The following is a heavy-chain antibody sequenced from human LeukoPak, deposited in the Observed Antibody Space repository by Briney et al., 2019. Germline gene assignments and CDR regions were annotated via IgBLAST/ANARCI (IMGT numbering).Heavy chain of an antibody. CDR3: ARDLGGSSGCFDS. V-gene: IGHV3-21*01. D-gene: IGHD6-19*01. CDR1: GFTFSTYG. J-gene: IGHJ4*02. Sequence: GGSLRLSCAASGFTFSTYGMSWVRQAPGKGLEWVSAISGRDTKTYYADSVKGRFTISRDNAKNSLYLQMNSLRAEDTAVYYCARDLGGSSGCFDSWGQGILVTVSS. CDR2: ISGRDTKT.